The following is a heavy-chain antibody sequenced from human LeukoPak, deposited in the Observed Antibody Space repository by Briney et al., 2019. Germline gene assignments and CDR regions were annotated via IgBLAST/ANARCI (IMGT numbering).Heavy chain of an antibody. D-gene: IGHD2-2*01. CDR2: IYHRGST. J-gene: IGHJ4*02. CDR1: GYSISSGYY. CDR3: ASRQIYCSSTSCLDY. V-gene: IGHV4-38-2*01. Sequence: SETLSLTCAVSGYSISSGYYWGWIRQPPGKGLEWIGSIYHRGSTYYNPSLKSRVTISVDTSKNQFSLKLSSVTAADTAVYYCASRQIYCSSTSCLDYWGQGTLVTVSS.